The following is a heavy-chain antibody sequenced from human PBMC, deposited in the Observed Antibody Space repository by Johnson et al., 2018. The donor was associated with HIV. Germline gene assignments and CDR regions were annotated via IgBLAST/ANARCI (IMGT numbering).Heavy chain of an antibody. Sequence: QLVESGGGVVQPGGSLRLSCATSGFTFSTYGMHWVRQAPGKGLEWVSAISGSGGSTYYADSVKGRFTISRDNSKNTLYLHMNSLRAEDTAVYYCAGGELGDNVRGLLGPRWAMWG. CDR3: AGGELGDNVRGLLGPRWAM. D-gene: IGHD3-10*02. J-gene: IGHJ1*01. CDR1: GFTFSTYG. CDR2: ISGSGGST. V-gene: IGHV3-23*04.